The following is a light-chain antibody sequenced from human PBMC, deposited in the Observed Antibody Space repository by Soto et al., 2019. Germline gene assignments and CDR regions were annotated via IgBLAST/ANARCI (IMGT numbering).Light chain of an antibody. V-gene: IGLV2-14*01. CDR3: YSYTSSNTPV. J-gene: IGLJ3*02. CDR2: EVS. CDR1: SRDVGGYNY. Sequence: QSVLTQPASVPGSPGQSITISCTGTSRDVGGYNYVSWYQQYPGKAPKLMIYEVSNRPSGVSNRFSGSKSANTASLTISGLQAEDEADYYCYSYTSSNTPVFGGGTKVTVL.